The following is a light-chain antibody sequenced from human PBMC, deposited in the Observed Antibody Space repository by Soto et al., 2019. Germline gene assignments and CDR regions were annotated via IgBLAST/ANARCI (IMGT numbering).Light chain of an antibody. CDR2: GAS. Sequence: EIVLTQSPGTLSLSPGERATRSCRASQSVSSSYLAWYQQKPGQALRLLIYGASSRATGIPDRFSGSGSGTDFTLTISRLEPEDFAVYYCQQYGSSPTFGQGTKVDI. V-gene: IGKV3-20*01. CDR3: QQYGSSPT. CDR1: QSVSSSY. J-gene: IGKJ1*01.